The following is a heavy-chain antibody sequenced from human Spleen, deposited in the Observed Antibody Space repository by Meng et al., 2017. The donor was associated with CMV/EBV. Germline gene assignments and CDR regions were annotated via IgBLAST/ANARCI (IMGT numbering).Heavy chain of an antibody. CDR1: GESFSGSY. V-gene: IGHV4-34*01. D-gene: IGHD2-21*01. Sequence: SETLSLTCAVYGESFSGSYWSWIRQPPGKGLEWIGEINHSESTSYNPSLKSRVTISLDTSKNQFSLQLRSVTAADTAVYYCARLDCGSDCFNFYYYDGLDVWGQGTTVTVS. CDR2: INHSEST. J-gene: IGHJ6*02. CDR3: ARLDCGSDCFNFYYYDGLDV.